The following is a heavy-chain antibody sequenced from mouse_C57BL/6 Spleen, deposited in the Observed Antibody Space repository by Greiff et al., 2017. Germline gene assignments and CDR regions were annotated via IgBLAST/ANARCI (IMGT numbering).Heavy chain of an antibody. D-gene: IGHD2-2*01. CDR2: IDPSDSYT. CDR1: GYTFTSYW. V-gene: IGHV1-50*01. CDR3: ARSGAYGYGEGFAY. Sequence: QVHVKQPGAELVKPGASVKLSCKASGYTFTSYWMQWVKQRPGQGLEWIGEIDPSDSYTNYNQKFKGKATLTVDTSSSTAYMQLSSLTSEDSAVYYCARSGAYGYGEGFAYWGQGTLVTVSA. J-gene: IGHJ3*01.